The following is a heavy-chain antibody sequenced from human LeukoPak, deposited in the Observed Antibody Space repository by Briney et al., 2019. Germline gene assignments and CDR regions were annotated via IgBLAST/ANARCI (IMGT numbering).Heavy chain of an antibody. V-gene: IGHV4-4*07. D-gene: IGHD2-15*01. CDR2: IYTSGST. CDR3: AKSILLWKWFDP. CDR1: GGSISSYY. Sequence: PSETLSLTCTVSGGSISSYYWSWIRQPAGKGLEWIGRIYTSGSTNYNPSLKSRVTMSVDTSKNQFSLKLSSVTAEDTAVYYCAKSILLWKWFDPWGQGTLVTVSS. J-gene: IGHJ5*02.